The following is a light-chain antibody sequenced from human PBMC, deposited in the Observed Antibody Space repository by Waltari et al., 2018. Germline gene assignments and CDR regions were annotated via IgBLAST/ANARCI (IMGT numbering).Light chain of an antibody. Sequence: CRPSQSVSRSLAWYQQKPGQAPRLLIFDASSRATGIPDRFSGSGSGTDFSLTISRLEPEDFAVYYCQKYVSLPATFGQGTKVEI. CDR2: DAS. J-gene: IGKJ1*01. CDR1: QSVSRS. V-gene: IGKV3-20*01. CDR3: QKYVSLPAT.